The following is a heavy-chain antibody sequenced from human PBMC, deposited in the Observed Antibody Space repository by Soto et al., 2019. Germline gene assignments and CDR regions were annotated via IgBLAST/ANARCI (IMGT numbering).Heavy chain of an antibody. CDR3: VRVAPFPRKFDF. V-gene: IGHV1-18*01. Sequence: ASVKVSCKASGYTFANYGITWVRQAPGQGLEWMGWISAYNANTNYAQKFQGRVTMTTDTSTSTAYLDLSSLRSDDTAVFYCVRVAPFPRKFDFWGQGTLVTAPQ. J-gene: IGHJ4*02. CDR2: ISAYNANT. CDR1: GYTFANYG.